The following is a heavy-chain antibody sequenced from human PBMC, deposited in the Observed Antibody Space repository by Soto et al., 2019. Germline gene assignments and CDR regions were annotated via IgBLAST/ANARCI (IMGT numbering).Heavy chain of an antibody. J-gene: IGHJ5*02. CDR1: GFTFSSYG. D-gene: IGHD6-19*01. V-gene: IGHV3-33*01. Sequence: PGGSLRLSCAASGFTFSSYGVHWVRQAPGKGLEWVAVIWYDGSNKYYADSVKGRFTISRDNSKNTLYLQMNSLRAEDTAVYYCARSPPSGSVWFDPWGQGTLVTVSS. CDR3: ARSPPSGSVWFDP. CDR2: IWYDGSNK.